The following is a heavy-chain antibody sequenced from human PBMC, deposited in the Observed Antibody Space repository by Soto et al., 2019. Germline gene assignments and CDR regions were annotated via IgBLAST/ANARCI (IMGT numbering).Heavy chain of an antibody. D-gene: IGHD3-22*01. Sequence: GGSLRLSCAASGFTFSIYAISWVRQAPGKGLEWLSAISTSGDKTYYADSVEGRFTISRDNSKNTLYLQMNSLRVDDTAVYYCAKPHYDDVVVTYGMDVWGQGTTVTVSS. CDR2: ISTSGDKT. J-gene: IGHJ6*02. V-gene: IGHV3-23*01. CDR3: AKPHYDDVVVTYGMDV. CDR1: GFTFSIYA.